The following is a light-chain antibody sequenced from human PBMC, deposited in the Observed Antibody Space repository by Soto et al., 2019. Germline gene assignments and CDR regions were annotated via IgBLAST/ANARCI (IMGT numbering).Light chain of an antibody. Sequence: QSVLTQPASVSGSPGQSITISCTGTSSDVGGYNYVSWYQQHPGKAPKLMIYDVSNRPSGVSNRFSGSKSGNTASLTISGLQAEDEADYYCSSYTRSSTLFGTGTKDTVL. J-gene: IGLJ1*01. CDR2: DVS. CDR1: SSDVGGYNY. V-gene: IGLV2-14*01. CDR3: SSYTRSSTL.